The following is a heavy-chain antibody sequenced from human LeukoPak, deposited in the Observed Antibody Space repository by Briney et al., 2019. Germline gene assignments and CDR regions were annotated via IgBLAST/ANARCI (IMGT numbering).Heavy chain of an antibody. V-gene: IGHV4-39*01. CDR3: ARLDANYFDY. CDR1: GGSISSSSYF. J-gene: IGHJ4*02. CDR2: IFYSGST. D-gene: IGHD3-16*01. Sequence: SETLSLTCTVSGGSISSSSYFWGWIRQPPGKGLERIGSIFYSGSTYYNPSLNSRVTISIDTSKNQFSLRLSSVTAADTAVYYCARLDANYFDYWGQGTLVTVSS.